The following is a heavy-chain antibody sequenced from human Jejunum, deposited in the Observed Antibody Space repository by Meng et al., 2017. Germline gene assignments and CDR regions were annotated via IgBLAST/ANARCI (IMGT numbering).Heavy chain of an antibody. V-gene: IGHV1-69*05. Sequence: SSVKVSCKASGGTFSSYAFNWVRQAPGQGLEWMGGIIPIFGTPNYAQNFQGRVTITTDESTSTAYMELSSLRSEDTAVYYCARVGYYDSNAYWTWFDPWGQGTLVTVSS. CDR1: GGTFSSYA. CDR2: IIPIFGTP. CDR3: ARVGYYDSNAYWTWFDP. D-gene: IGHD3-22*01. J-gene: IGHJ5*02.